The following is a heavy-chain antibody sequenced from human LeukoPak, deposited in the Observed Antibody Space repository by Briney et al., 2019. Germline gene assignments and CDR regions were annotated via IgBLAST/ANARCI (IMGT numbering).Heavy chain of an antibody. CDR2: IWYDGSNK. J-gene: IGHJ6*02. V-gene: IGHV3-33*01. D-gene: IGHD6-19*01. CDR3: ARDTAVAAMDV. Sequence: AGGSLRLSCAASGFTSSSYGMHWVRQAPGKGLEWVAVIWYDGSNKYYADSVKGRFTISRDDSKNTLYLQMNSLRAEDTAVYYCARDTAVAAMDVWGQGTTVTVSS. CDR1: GFTSSSYG.